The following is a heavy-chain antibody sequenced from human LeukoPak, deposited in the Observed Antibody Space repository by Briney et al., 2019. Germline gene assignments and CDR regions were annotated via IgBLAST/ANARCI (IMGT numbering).Heavy chain of an antibody. CDR1: GFIFSSYS. CDR2: ISSSSSYI. Sequence: GGSLRLSCAASGFIFSSYSMNWVRQAPGKGLEWVSSISSSSSYIYYADSVKGRFTISRDNAKNSLYLQMNSLRAEDTAVYYCAREFTMVRGVISWFDPWGQGTLVTVSS. V-gene: IGHV3-21*01. D-gene: IGHD3-10*01. J-gene: IGHJ5*02. CDR3: AREFTMVRGVISWFDP.